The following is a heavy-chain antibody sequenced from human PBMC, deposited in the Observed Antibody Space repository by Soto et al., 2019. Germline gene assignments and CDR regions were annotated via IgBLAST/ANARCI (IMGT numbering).Heavy chain of an antibody. CDR2: IYYRGTT. Sequence: SETLSLTCTVSGDSISSHYWSWIRQPPGKGLEWIGYIYYRGTTNYNPSLKSRVTISVDTSKKQFSLKLSSVTAADTAVYYCASQRLYDSSSYPIDYWGQGTLVTVSS. J-gene: IGHJ4*02. CDR3: ASQRLYDSSSYPIDY. D-gene: IGHD3-22*01. V-gene: IGHV4-59*11. CDR1: GDSISSHY.